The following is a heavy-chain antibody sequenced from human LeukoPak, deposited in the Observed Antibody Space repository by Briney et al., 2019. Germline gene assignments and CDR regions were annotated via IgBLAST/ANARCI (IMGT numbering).Heavy chain of an antibody. J-gene: IGHJ4*02. D-gene: IGHD3-10*01. CDR1: GGTFSSYA. CDR3: ARCGSGSYCSY. Sequence: SVKVSCKASGGTFSSYAISWVRQAPGQGLEWMGRIIPILGIANYAQKFQGRVTITADKSTSTAYMELSSLRSEDTAVYYCARCGSGSYCSYWGQGTLVTVSS. V-gene: IGHV1-69*04. CDR2: IIPILGIA.